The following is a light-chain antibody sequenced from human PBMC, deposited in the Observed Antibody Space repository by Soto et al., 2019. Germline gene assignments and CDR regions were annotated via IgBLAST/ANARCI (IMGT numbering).Light chain of an antibody. V-gene: IGKV3-11*01. CDR1: QSVSSY. J-gene: IGKJ5*01. CDR3: QQRSNWIT. CDR2: DAP. Sequence: EIVLTQSPATLSLSPGERATLSCRASQSVSSYLAWYQQKPGQAPRLLIYDAPNRATGMPVRFSGSGSGTDFTLTISSLEPEDFAVYYCQQRSNWITFGQGTRLEIK.